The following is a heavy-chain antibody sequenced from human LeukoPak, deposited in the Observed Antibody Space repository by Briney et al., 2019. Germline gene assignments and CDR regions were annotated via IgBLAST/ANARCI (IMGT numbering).Heavy chain of an antibody. V-gene: IGHV4-34*01. Sequence: SETLSLTCAVYGGSFSGYYWNWIRQPPGKGLEWIGEINHSGSTNYNPSLKSRVTISVDTSKNQFSLKLSPVTAADTAVYYCARGYQLLYTSANFDYWGQGTLVTVSS. CDR3: ARGYQLLYTSANFDY. CDR1: GGSFSGYY. D-gene: IGHD2-2*02. J-gene: IGHJ4*02. CDR2: INHSGST.